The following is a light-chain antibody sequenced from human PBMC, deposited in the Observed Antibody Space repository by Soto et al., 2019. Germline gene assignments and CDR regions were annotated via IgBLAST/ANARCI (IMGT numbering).Light chain of an antibody. V-gene: IGKV1-5*01. J-gene: IGKJ2*01. Sequence: DIQMTQSPSTLAASVGDTVTMTCRSSSKWLAWYQKKPGKAPKLLIYDVSNLERGVPPRFSGSTSGADSTLTISGLQPDDLGTYYCQHTTDFTFGQGTKVEIK. CDR3: QHTTDFT. CDR1: SSSKW. CDR2: DVS.